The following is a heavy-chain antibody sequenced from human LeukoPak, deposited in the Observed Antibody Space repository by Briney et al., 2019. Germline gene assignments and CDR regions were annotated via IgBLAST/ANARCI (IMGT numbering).Heavy chain of an antibody. CDR1: GYTFTSYG. Sequence: ASVKVSCKASGYTFTSYGISWVRQAPGQGLEWMGWISAYNGNTNYAQKFQGRVTMTEDTSTDTAYMELSSLRSEDTAVYYCATGSGWYVYWGQGTLVTVSS. D-gene: IGHD6-19*01. J-gene: IGHJ4*02. V-gene: IGHV1-18*01. CDR3: ATGSGWYVY. CDR2: ISAYNGNT.